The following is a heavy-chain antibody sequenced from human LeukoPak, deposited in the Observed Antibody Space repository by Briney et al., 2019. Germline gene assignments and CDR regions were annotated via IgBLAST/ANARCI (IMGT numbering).Heavy chain of an antibody. CDR2: VNLQGST. J-gene: IGHJ4*02. D-gene: IGHD1-26*01. V-gene: IGHV4-4*02. Sequence: SETLSLTCGVSGGSISNTNWWPWVRQPPGKGLEWIGEVNLQGSTNYNPSLKSRVAISVDKSENHISLKLTSVTAADTAVYYCAKDTLGGVSGTHYSDYWGQGSLVTVSS. CDR1: GGSISNTNW. CDR3: AKDTLGGVSGTHYSDY.